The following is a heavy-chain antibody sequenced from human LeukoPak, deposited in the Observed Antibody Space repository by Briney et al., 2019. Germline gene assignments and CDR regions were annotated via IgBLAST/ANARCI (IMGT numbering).Heavy chain of an antibody. CDR3: ARDPGAPVRAFDV. CDR1: RDTFTRCA. D-gene: IGHD3-10*01. V-gene: IGHV1-69*13. Sequence: SVKVSCKASRDTFTRCAFSWVRQAPGQGLEWIGGITPIDGTANFGQKFQGRVTITADESTSTAYMESSSLRSEDTAIYYCARDPGAPVRAFDVWGQGTMVTVSS. CDR2: ITPIDGTA. J-gene: IGHJ3*01.